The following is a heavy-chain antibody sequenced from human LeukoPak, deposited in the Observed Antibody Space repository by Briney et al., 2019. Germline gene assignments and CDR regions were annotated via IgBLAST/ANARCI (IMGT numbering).Heavy chain of an antibody. V-gene: IGHV1-58*02. CDR2: IVVGSGNT. CDR3: AAVSFWSGYSADY. Sequence: SVKVSCKASGFTFTSSAMQWVRQARGQRLEWIGWIVVGSGNTNYAQKFQERVTITRDMSTSTAYMELSSLRSEDTAVYYCAAVSFWSGYSADYWGQGTLVTVSS. J-gene: IGHJ4*02. D-gene: IGHD3-3*01. CDR1: GFTFTSSA.